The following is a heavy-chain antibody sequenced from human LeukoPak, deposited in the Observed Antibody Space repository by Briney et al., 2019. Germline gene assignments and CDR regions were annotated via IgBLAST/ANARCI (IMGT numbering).Heavy chain of an antibody. D-gene: IGHD4-23*01. CDR1: GYSVNSAYY. V-gene: IGHV4-38-2*01. CDR2: LFPDLTT. J-gene: IGHJ4*02. CDR3: AGMTTVIRGRRFAS. Sequence: PSETLSLTCAVSGYSVNSAYYWGWIRQPPGKGLEWIGNLFPDLTTEYNPSLKGRVTISLDTSNNLFSLRLTSVTAADMALYFGAGMTTVIRGRRFASWGQGALVTVSP.